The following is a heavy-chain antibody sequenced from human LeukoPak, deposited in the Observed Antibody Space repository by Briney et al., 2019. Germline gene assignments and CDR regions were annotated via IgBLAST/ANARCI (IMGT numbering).Heavy chain of an antibody. J-gene: IGHJ4*02. CDR1: GYTFTSYD. Sequence: ASVKVSCKASGYTFTSYDINWVRQATGQGLEWMGWMNPNSGNTGYAQKFQGRVTMTRNTSISTAYMELSSLRSEDTAVYYCARHHGDFWSGYYNYWGQGTLATVSS. CDR2: MNPNSGNT. D-gene: IGHD3-3*01. V-gene: IGHV1-8*01. CDR3: ARHHGDFWSGYYNY.